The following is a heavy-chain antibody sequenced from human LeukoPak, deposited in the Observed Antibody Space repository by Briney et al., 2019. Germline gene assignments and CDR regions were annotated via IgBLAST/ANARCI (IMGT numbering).Heavy chain of an antibody. D-gene: IGHD5-24*01. CDR2: IYYSGST. Sequence: SETLSLTCTVSGGSISSYYWSWIRQPPGKGLEWIGYIYYSGSTNYNPSLKSRVTISVDTSKNQFSLKLSSVTAADTAVYYCARGGRADGFNSGAFDIWGQGTMVTVSS. CDR3: ARGGRADGFNSGAFDI. V-gene: IGHV4-59*01. J-gene: IGHJ3*02. CDR1: GGSISSYY.